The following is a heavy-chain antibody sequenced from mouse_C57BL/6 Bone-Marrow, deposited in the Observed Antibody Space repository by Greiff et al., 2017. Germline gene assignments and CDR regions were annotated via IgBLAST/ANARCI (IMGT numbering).Heavy chain of an antibody. V-gene: IGHV1-15*01. Sequence: VQLQQSGAELVRPGASVTLSCKASGYTFTDYEMHWVKQTPVHGLEWIGAIDPEIGGTAYNQKFKGKAILTADKSSSTAYMELRSLTSEDSAVYYCTRYPYYYGSRGDWYFDVWGTGTTVTVSS. CDR2: IDPEIGGT. CDR1: GYTFTDYE. J-gene: IGHJ1*03. D-gene: IGHD1-1*01. CDR3: TRYPYYYGSRGDWYFDV.